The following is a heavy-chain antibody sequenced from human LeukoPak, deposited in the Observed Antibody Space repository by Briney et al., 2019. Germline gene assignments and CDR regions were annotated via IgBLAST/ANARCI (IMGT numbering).Heavy chain of an antibody. CDR1: GYTFTSYA. Sequence: ASVKVSCKASGYTFTSYAMHWVRQAPGQRLEWMGWINAGNGNTKYSQKFQGRVTITRDTSASTAYMELSSLRSEDTAVYYCARSLLYYGSGSYWAPGDYWGQGTLVTVSS. D-gene: IGHD3-10*01. V-gene: IGHV1-3*01. CDR3: ARSLLYYGSGSYWAPGDY. CDR2: INAGNGNT. J-gene: IGHJ4*02.